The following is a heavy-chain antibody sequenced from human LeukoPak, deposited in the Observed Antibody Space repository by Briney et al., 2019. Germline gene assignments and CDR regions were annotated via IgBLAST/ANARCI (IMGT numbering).Heavy chain of an antibody. D-gene: IGHD3/OR15-3a*01. J-gene: IGHJ4*02. CDR3: ARGLYYFDY. V-gene: IGHV3-30*04. CDR1: GFTFSSYA. CDR2: ISYDGSNK. Sequence: PGGSLRLSCAASGFTFSSYAMHWVRQAPGKGLEWVAVISYDGSNKYYADSVKGRFTISRDNSKNTLYLQMNSLRAEDTAVYYCARGLYYFDYWGQGTLVTVS.